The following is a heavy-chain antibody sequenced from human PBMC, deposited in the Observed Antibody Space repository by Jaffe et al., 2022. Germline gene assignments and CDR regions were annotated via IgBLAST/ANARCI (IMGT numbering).Heavy chain of an antibody. CDR2: IRSKAYGGTT. Sequence: EVQLVESGGGLVQPGRSLRLSCTASGFTFGDYAMSWVRQAPGKGLEWVGFIRSKAYGGTTEYAASVKGRFTISRDDSKSIAYLQMNSLKTEDTAVYYCTRDRQMYYDILTGSYPLRGYYYYYMDVWGKGTTVTVSS. CDR3: TRDRQMYYDILTGSYPLRGYYYYYMDV. D-gene: IGHD3-9*01. J-gene: IGHJ6*03. CDR1: GFTFGDYA. V-gene: IGHV3-49*04.